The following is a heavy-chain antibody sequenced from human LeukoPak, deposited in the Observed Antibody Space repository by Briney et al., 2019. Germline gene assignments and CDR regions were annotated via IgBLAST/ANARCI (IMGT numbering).Heavy chain of an antibody. Sequence: PGGSLRLSCVASGFKFNNYWMNWVRQAPGKGLEWVSSISSSSSYIYYADSVKGRFTISRDNAKNSLYLQMNSLRAEDTAVYYCADHNYDRGLVYWGQGTLVTVSS. CDR3: ADHNYDRGLVY. J-gene: IGHJ4*02. D-gene: IGHD3-9*01. CDR1: GFKFNNYW. V-gene: IGHV3-21*01. CDR2: ISSSSSYI.